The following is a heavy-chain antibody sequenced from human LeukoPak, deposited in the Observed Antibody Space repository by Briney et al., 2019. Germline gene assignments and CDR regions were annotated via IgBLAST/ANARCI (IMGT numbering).Heavy chain of an antibody. V-gene: IGHV3-30*02. CDR3: AKDEAATLDY. CDR2: IRYDGSNK. Sequence: GGSLRLSCAASGFTFSSYGMHWVRQAPGKGLEWVAFIRYDGSNKYYADSVKGRFTISGDNSKNTLYLQMNSLRAEDTAVYYCAKDEAATLDYWGQGTLVTVSS. CDR1: GFTFSSYG. D-gene: IGHD2-15*01. J-gene: IGHJ4*02.